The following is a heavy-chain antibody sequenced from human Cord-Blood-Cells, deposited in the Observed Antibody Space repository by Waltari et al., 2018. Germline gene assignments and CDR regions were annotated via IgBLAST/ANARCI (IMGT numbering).Heavy chain of an antibody. CDR2: IYYSGST. CDR3: ARATISGSYFDY. CDR1: GGSISSSSYY. Sequence: QLQLQESGPGLVKPSETLSLTCTVSGGSISSSSYYWGWIRQPPGKGLEWLGSIYYSGSTYYNPSLKSRVTISVDTSKNQFSLKLSSVTAADTAVYYCARATISGSYFDYWGQGTLVTVSS. J-gene: IGHJ4*02. V-gene: IGHV4-39*01. D-gene: IGHD1-26*01.